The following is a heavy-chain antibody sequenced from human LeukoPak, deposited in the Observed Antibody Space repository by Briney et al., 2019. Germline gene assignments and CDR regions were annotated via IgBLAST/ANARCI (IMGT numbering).Heavy chain of an antibody. Sequence: SETLSLTCTVSGGSIRSYYWSWIRQPPGKGLEWVGYVYSSGSTSYNPSLKSRVTVSVDTSQNRFSLKLTSVTAADTAVYYCARRLFAVPGTVWFYPWGQGTLVTVSS. D-gene: IGHD6-19*01. J-gene: IGHJ5*02. CDR3: ARRLFAVPGTVWFYP. CDR1: GGSIRSYY. V-gene: IGHV4-4*09. CDR2: VYSSGST.